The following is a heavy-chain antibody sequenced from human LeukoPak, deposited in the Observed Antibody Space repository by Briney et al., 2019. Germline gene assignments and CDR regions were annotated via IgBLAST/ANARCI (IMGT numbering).Heavy chain of an antibody. CDR3: ARGISSWFTYFDY. Sequence: SETLSLTCAVCGGSFSGYYWSWIRQPPGKGLEWIGEINHSGSTNYNPSLKSRATISVDTSKNQFSLKLSSVTAADTAVYYCARGISSWFTYFDYWGQGTLVTVSS. D-gene: IGHD6-13*01. V-gene: IGHV4-34*01. J-gene: IGHJ4*02. CDR1: GGSFSGYY. CDR2: INHSGST.